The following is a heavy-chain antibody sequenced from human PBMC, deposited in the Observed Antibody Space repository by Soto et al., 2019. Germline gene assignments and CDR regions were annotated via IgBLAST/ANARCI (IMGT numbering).Heavy chain of an antibody. CDR3: VREPRYCSGGSCSIMGDAFDI. Sequence: PGGALRLSCAASGFTFSSYAMSWVRQAPGKGLEWVSVIYNEFTDYADSVRGRFSISTDSSKNALYLQMNSLRAEDSAVYYCVREPRYCSGGSCSIMGDAFDIWGQGTMVTVSS. CDR1: GFTFSSYA. CDR2: IYNEFT. V-gene: IGHV3-66*01. D-gene: IGHD2-15*01. J-gene: IGHJ3*02.